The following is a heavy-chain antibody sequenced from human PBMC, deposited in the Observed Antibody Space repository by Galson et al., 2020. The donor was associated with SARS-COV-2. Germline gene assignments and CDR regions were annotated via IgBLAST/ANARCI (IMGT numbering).Heavy chain of an antibody. CDR2: AHYSGSS. CDR3: ARSQYGYNSYYFDF. CDR1: GGSISSSY. D-gene: IGHD5-12*01. J-gene: IGHJ4*02. Sequence: SETLSLTCTFSGGSISSSYWSWVRQPPGKGLEWIGYAHYSGSSYYNPSLRSQVTISLDTSRNQVSLKLASVTAADTAVYYCARSQYGYNSYYFDFWGQGTLVTVSS. V-gene: IGHV4-59*01.